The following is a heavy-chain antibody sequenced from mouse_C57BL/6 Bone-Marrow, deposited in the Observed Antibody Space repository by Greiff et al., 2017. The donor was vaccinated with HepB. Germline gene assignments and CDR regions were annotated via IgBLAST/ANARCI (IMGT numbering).Heavy chain of an antibody. CDR1: GFTFSSYA. Sequence: EVKLMESGEGLVKPGGSLKLSCAASGFTFSSYAMSWVRQTPEKRLEWVAYISSGGDYIYCADTVKGRFTISRDNARNTLYLQMSSLKSEDTAMYYCTRDPITTVVARAMDYWGQGTSVTVSS. CDR2: ISSGGDYI. V-gene: IGHV5-9-1*02. D-gene: IGHD1-1*01. J-gene: IGHJ4*01. CDR3: TRDPITTVVARAMDY.